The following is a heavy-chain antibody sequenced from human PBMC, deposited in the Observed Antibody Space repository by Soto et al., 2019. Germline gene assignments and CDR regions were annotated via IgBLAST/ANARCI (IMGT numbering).Heavy chain of an antibody. CDR1: GYAFTTYG. V-gene: IGHV1-18*01. CDR3: ARGRYGDY. D-gene: IGHD1-1*01. J-gene: IGHJ4*02. Sequence: QVHLVQSGAEVKKPGASVKVSCKGSGYAFTTYGITWVRQAPGQGLEWMGWISAHNGNTNYAQKLQSRVTVTRDTSTSTAYMELSSLSSDDTDVYYCARGRYGDYWGQGALVTVSS. CDR2: ISAHNGNT.